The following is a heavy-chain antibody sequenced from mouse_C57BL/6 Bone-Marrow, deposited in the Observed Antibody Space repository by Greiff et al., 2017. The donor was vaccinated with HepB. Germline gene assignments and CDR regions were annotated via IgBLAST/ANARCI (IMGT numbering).Heavy chain of an antibody. CDR2: IGPGSGST. J-gene: IGHJ2*01. Sequence: LVEPGASVKISCKASGYTFTDYYINWVKQRPGQGLEWIGKIGPGSGSTHYNEKFKGKATLTADKSSSAAYMQLSSLTSEDSAVYFCAILITTVVATGFDYWGQGTTLTVSS. CDR3: AILITTVVATGFDY. CDR1: GYTFTDYY. V-gene: IGHV1-77*01. D-gene: IGHD1-1*01.